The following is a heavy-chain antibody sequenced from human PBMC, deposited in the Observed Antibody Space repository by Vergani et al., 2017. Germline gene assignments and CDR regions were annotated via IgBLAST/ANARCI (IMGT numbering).Heavy chain of an antibody. Sequence: QITLKESGPTLVKPTQTLTLTCTFSGFSLSTSGVGVGWIRQPPGKALEWLALIYWDDDKRYSPSLQSRLTITKDTSKNQVVLTMTNMDPVDTATYYCAHISDIVAAFSYWGQGTLVTVSS. V-gene: IGHV2-5*02. CDR1: GFSLSTSGVG. CDR3: AHISDIVAAFSY. J-gene: IGHJ4*02. D-gene: IGHD5-12*01. CDR2: IYWDDDK.